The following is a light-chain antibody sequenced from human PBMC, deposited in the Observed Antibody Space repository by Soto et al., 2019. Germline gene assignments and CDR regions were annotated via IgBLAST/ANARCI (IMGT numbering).Light chain of an antibody. CDR3: QQRSNWDAIT. CDR1: QSASSY. Sequence: ILFTQSPATLSLSPVEIATVSFMASQSASSYLAWYQQKPGQAPRLLIYDASNRATGIPARFSGSGSGTDFTLTISSLEPEDFAVYYCQQRSNWDAITFGQGTRLEIK. J-gene: IGKJ5*01. V-gene: IGKV3-11*01. CDR2: DAS.